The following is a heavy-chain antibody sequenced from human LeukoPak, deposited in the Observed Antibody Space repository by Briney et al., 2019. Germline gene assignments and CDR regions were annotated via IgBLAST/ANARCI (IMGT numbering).Heavy chain of an antibody. CDR1: GYTLTELS. Sequence: ASVKVSCKVSGYTLTELSMHWVRQAPGKGLEWMGGFDPEDGETIYAQKFQGRVTMTEDTSTDTAYMELSSLRSEDTAVYYCATDGYYYDSSGYSYWGQGTLVTVSS. D-gene: IGHD3-22*01. V-gene: IGHV1-24*01. J-gene: IGHJ4*02. CDR3: ATDGYYYDSSGYSY. CDR2: FDPEDGET.